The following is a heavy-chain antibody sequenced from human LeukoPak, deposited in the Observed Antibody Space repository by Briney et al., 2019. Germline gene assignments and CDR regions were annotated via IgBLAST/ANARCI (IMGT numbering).Heavy chain of an antibody. Sequence: GESLKISCKGSGYIFSNYWIGWVRQMPGKGLEWMGIIYPGDSDTRYSPSLQGQVTISADKSISTAYLQWSSLKASDTAIYYCARRECSSTSCYIEAGFDPWGQGTLVTVSS. V-gene: IGHV5-51*01. CDR3: ARRECSSTSCYIEAGFDP. J-gene: IGHJ5*02. CDR2: IYPGDSDT. D-gene: IGHD2-2*02. CDR1: GYIFSNYW.